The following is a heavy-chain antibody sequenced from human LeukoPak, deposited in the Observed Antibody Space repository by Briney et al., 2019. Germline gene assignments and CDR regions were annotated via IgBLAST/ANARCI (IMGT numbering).Heavy chain of an antibody. CDR2: ISYDGSNK. J-gene: IGHJ4*02. CDR3: ARAPYGRPPDY. Sequence: GGSLRLSCAASGFTFSSYAMHWVRQAPGKGLEWVAVISYDGSNKYYADSVKGRFTISRDNSKNTLYLQMNSLRAEDTAVYYWARAPYGRPPDYWGQGTLVTVSS. V-gene: IGHV3-30*04. D-gene: IGHD4-17*01. CDR1: GFTFSSYA.